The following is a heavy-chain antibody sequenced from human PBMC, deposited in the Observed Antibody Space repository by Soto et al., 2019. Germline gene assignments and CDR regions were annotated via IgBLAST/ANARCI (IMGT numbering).Heavy chain of an antibody. CDR3: ARGDIVLMVYAIPPFDY. D-gene: IGHD2-8*01. J-gene: IGHJ4*02. Sequence: EVQLVESGGGLVQPGGSLRLSCAASGFTFSSYSMNWVRQAPGKGLEWVSYISSSSSTIYYADSVKGRFTISRDNAKNSLYLQMNSLRAEDTAVYYCARGDIVLMVYAIPPFDYWGQGTLVTVSS. CDR1: GFTFSSYS. CDR2: ISSSSSTI. V-gene: IGHV3-48*01.